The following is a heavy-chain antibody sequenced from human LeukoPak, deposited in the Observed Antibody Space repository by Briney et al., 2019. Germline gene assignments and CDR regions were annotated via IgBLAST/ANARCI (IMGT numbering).Heavy chain of an antibody. D-gene: IGHD3-22*01. J-gene: IGHJ4*02. CDR2: IYHSGST. Sequence: PSQTLSLTWAVSGGSISSGGYSWSWIRQPPGKGLEWIGYIYHSGSTYYNPSLKSRVTISVDRSKNQFSLKLSSVTAADTAVYYCARGGYDSSGYYPSEIYFDHWGQGTLVTVSS. CDR1: GGSISSGGYS. CDR3: ARGGYDSSGYYPSEIYFDH. V-gene: IGHV4-30-2*01.